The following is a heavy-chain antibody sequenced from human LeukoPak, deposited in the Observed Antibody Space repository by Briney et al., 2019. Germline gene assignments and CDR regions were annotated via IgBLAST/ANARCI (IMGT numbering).Heavy chain of an antibody. CDR3: ARDRGDYGDSLLDS. CDR2: IYYSGST. V-gene: IGHV4-59*01. Sequence: SETLSLTCTVSGGSISSYYWSWIRQPPGKGLEWIGSIYYSGSTNYNPSLKSRVTISVDTSKNQFSLKVSSVTAADTAVYYCARDRGDYGDSLLDSWGQGTLVTVSS. CDR1: GGSISSYY. D-gene: IGHD4-17*01. J-gene: IGHJ5*01.